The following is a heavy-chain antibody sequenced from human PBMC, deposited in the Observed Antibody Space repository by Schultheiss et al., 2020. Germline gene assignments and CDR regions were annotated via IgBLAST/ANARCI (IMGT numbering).Heavy chain of an antibody. CDR1: GGSISSGGYY. CDR3: ARGDYYGMDV. V-gene: IGHV4-61*02. CDR2: IYTSGST. J-gene: IGHJ6*02. Sequence: SETLSLTCTVSGGSISSGGYYWSWIRQPAGKGLEWIGRIYTSGSTNYNPSLKSRVTMSVDTSKNQFSLKLSSVTAADTAVYYCARGDYYGMDVWGQGTTVTVSS.